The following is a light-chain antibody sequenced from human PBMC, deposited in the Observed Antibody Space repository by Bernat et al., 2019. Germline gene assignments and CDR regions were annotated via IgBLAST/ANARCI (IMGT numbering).Light chain of an antibody. CDR2: GAS. J-gene: IGKJ5*01. Sequence: DIQLTQSPPFLSASVGDRVTITCRASQVIGTYLAWYQQKPGKAPNLLIYGASTVQTGVPSRFSGSGSGTEFTLTITSLRPEDFATYHCQQLNSYPITFGQGTRLEI. CDR3: QQLNSYPIT. CDR1: QVIGTY. V-gene: IGKV1-9*01.